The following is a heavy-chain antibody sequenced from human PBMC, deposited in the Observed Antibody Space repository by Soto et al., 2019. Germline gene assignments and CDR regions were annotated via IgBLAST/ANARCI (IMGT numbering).Heavy chain of an antibody. V-gene: IGHV3-11*01. J-gene: IGHJ4*02. D-gene: IGHD3-22*01. CDR3: AKMSSENYYDPVFS. CDR2: ISSSGNII. CDR1: GFTFSDYY. Sequence: QVQLVESGGGFVKTGGSLRIVCEASGFTFSDYYMSWVRQAPGKGLEWVSYISSSGNIIYYADSVKGRFTISRDNAKNSVYLQMNSLRAEDTALYFCAKMSSENYYDPVFSWGQGTLVTVSS.